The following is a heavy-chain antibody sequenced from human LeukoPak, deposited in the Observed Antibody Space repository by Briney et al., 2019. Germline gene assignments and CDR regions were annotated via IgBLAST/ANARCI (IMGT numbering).Heavy chain of an antibody. J-gene: IGHJ5*02. Sequence: SETLSLTCTVSGGSIGTYYWSWIRQPAGKGLEWIGRIYTSGSTNYNPSLKSRVTMSVDTSKNQFSLRLSSVTAADSAVYYCARDRCYYDSSAYYYRFDPWGQGTLVTVSS. D-gene: IGHD3-22*01. CDR3: ARDRCYYDSSAYYYRFDP. CDR1: GGSIGTYY. V-gene: IGHV4-4*07. CDR2: IYTSGST.